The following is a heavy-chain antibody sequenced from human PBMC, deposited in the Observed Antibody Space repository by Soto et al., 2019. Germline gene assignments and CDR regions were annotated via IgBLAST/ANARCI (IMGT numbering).Heavy chain of an antibody. CDR1: GGTFSSYA. Sequence: QVQLVQSGAEVKKPGASVKVSCKASGGTFSSYAISGVRQAPGQGLEWMGGIIPIFGTANYAQKFQGRVTITADESTSTGAMELSSLRSEDTAVYYCARDDNLNYEFLVYWGQGTLVTVSS. J-gene: IGHJ4*02. CDR2: IIPIFGTA. D-gene: IGHD1-7*01. CDR3: ARDDNLNYEFLVY. V-gene: IGHV1-69*01.